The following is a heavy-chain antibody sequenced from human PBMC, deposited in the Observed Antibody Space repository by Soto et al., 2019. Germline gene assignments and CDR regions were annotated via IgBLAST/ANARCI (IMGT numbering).Heavy chain of an antibody. CDR2: TRNKANSYTT. CDR1: GFTFSDHY. D-gene: IGHD5-18*01. J-gene: IGHJ6*02. V-gene: IGHV3-72*01. CDR3: ARDQGYSYGYYYYYGMDV. Sequence: SCAASGFTFSDHYMDWVRQAPGKGLEWVGRTRNKANSYTTEYAASVKGRFTISRDDSKNSLYLQMNSLKTEDTSVYYCARDQGYSYGYYYYYGMDVWGQGTTVTVSS.